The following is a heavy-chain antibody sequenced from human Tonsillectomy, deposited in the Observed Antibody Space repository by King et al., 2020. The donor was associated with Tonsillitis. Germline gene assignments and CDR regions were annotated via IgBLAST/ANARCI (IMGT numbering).Heavy chain of an antibody. CDR1: GVSISSYY. D-gene: IGHD2-15*01. Sequence: QLQESGPGLVKPLETLSLTCTVSGVSISSYYWSWIRQPPGKGLECIGYIYYSGSTNYNPSLKSRVTISVDTSKNQFSLKLSSVTAADTAVYYCASFYYNGVVVAAPDVFDIWGQGTMVTVSS. V-gene: IGHV4-59*01. J-gene: IGHJ3*02. CDR2: IYYSGST. CDR3: ASFYYNGVVVAAPDVFDI.